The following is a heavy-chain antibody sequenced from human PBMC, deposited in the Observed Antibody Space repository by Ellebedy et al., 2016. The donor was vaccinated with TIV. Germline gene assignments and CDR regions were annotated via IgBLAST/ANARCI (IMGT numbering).Heavy chain of an antibody. V-gene: IGHV3-9*01. CDR2: ISWNSSNT. D-gene: IGHD6-6*01. CDR1: GFTFANYA. Sequence: SLKISCAASGFTFANYAMNWVRQAPGKGLEWVSGISWNSSNTDYADSVKGRFTISRDNAKNSLYLQMNSLRAEDTALYYCAKAGTYSSSSGHFDLWGRGTLVTVSS. CDR3: AKAGTYSSSSGHFDL. J-gene: IGHJ2*01.